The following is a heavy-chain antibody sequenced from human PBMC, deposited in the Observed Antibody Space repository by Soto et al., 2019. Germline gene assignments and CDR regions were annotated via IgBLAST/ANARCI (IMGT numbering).Heavy chain of an antibody. CDR2: ISGSGGST. Sequence: LRLSCAASGFTFSRYAMSWVRQAPGKGLEWVSAISGSGGSTYYADSVKGRFTISRDNSKNTLYLQMNSLRAEDTAVYYCAKTIEDILTGYGMDVWGQGTTVTVSS. CDR3: AKTIEDILTGYGMDV. D-gene: IGHD3-9*01. CDR1: GFTFSRYA. V-gene: IGHV3-23*01. J-gene: IGHJ6*02.